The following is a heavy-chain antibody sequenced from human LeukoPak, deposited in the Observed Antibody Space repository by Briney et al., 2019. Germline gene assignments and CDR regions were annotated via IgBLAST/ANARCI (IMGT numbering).Heavy chain of an antibody. D-gene: IGHD6-13*01. CDR2: ISYDGSNK. CDR1: GFTFSSYG. J-gene: IGHJ5*02. Sequence: GGSLRLSCAASGFTFSSYGMHWVRQAPGKGLEWVAVISYDGSNKYYADSVKGRFTISRDNSKNTLYLQMNSLRAEDTAVYYCARDEGTAAAGTGSWFDPWGQGTLVTVSS. CDR3: ARDEGTAAAGTGSWFDP. V-gene: IGHV3-30*03.